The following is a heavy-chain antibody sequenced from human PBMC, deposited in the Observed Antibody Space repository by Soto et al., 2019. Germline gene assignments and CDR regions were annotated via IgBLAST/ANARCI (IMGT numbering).Heavy chain of an antibody. CDR1: GFTFSSYE. CDR2: ISSSGSTI. CDR3: ARARTYYYDSSGYYRGNYYGMDV. Sequence: PGGSLRLSCAASGFTFSSYEMNWVRQAPGKGLEWVSYISSSGSTIYYADSVKGRFTISRDNAKNSLYLQMNSLRAEDTAVYYCARARTYYYDSSGYYRGNYYGMDVWGQGTTATVSS. D-gene: IGHD3-22*01. J-gene: IGHJ6*02. V-gene: IGHV3-48*03.